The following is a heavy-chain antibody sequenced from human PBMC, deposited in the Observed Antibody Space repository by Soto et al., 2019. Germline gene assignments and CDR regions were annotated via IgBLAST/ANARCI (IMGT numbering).Heavy chain of an antibody. J-gene: IGHJ1*01. CDR1: GFTFNTYA. D-gene: IGHD3-22*01. V-gene: IGHV3-30-3*01. CDR3: ARVSSAMIVVVITVSFEL. CDR2: ISYDGSNK. Sequence: GWSLRLSCAASGFTFNTYAMHWVRQAPGKGLEWVAVISYDGSNKYYADSVKGRFTISRDNSKNTLYLQMNSLRADDTAVYYCARVSSAMIVVVITVSFELWGQGTPV.